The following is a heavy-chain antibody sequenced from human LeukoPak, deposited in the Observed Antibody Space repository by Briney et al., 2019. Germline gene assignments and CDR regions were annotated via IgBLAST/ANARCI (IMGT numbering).Heavy chain of an antibody. J-gene: IGHJ4*02. D-gene: IGHD1-26*01. CDR2: INPNSGGT. Sequence: ASVKVSCKASGYTFTGYCMHWVRQAPGQGLEWVGWINPNSGGTNNAQKFQGRVIMTRDTSITTAYMDLSRLTSDDTAVYYCARGSAWELLSSFDFWGQGTLVTVSS. CDR1: GYTFTGYC. V-gene: IGHV1-2*02. CDR3: ARGSAWELLSSFDF.